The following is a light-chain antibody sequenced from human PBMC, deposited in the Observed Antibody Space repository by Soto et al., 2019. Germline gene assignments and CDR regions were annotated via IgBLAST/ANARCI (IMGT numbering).Light chain of an antibody. J-gene: IGKJ1*01. CDR1: QSVSSTY. Sequence: EIVLTQSPGTLSLSPGERATLSCRASQSVSSTYFAWYQQRFGQAPRLLIYGASSGATGIPDRFSGSGSGTDFTLTISRLEPEDFAVYYCQQYGSSSWTFGQGTKVDI. V-gene: IGKV3-20*01. CDR3: QQYGSSSWT. CDR2: GAS.